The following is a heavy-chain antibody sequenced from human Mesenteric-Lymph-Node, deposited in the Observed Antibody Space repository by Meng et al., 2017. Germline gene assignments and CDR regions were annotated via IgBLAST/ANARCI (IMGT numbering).Heavy chain of an antibody. J-gene: IGHJ6*02. V-gene: IGHV3-38-3*01. Sequence: GESLKISCAASGFTFDESAMHWVRQAPGKGLEWVSSISGGSTYYADSRKGRFTISRDNSKNTLHLQMNSLRAEDTAVYYCKARITMVRGVIVGMDVWGQGTTVTVSS. CDR2: ISGGST. CDR3: KARITMVRGVIVGMDV. CDR1: GFTFDESA. D-gene: IGHD3-10*01.